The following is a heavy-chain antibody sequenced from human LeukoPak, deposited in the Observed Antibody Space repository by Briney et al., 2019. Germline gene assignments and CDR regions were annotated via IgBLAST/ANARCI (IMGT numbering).Heavy chain of an antibody. CDR1: GGSISSYY. D-gene: IGHD6-19*01. V-gene: IGHV4-59*01. CDR2: IYYSGST. Sequence: SETLSLTCTVSGGSISSYYWSWIRQPPGKGLEWIGYIYYSGSTNYNPSLKSRVTISVDTSKNQFSPKLSSVTAADTAVYYCARHRRDSSPPDYWGQGTLVTVSS. CDR3: ARHRRDSSPPDY. J-gene: IGHJ4*02.